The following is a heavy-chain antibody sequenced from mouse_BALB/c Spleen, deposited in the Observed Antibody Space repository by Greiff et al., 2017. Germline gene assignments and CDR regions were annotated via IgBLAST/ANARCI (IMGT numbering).Heavy chain of an antibody. V-gene: IGHV1-62-3*01. D-gene: IGHD2-4*01. CDR3: AREDDSDVDAMDY. CDR1: GYTFTSYW. CDR2: IDPNSGGT. Sequence: QVQLQQPGAELVKPGASVKLSCKASGYTFTSYWMHWVKQRPGRGLEWIGRIDPNSGGTKYNEKFKGKATLTADTSSSTAYMQLSSLKSEDSAVYFCAREDDSDVDAMDYWGQGTSVTVSS. J-gene: IGHJ4*01.